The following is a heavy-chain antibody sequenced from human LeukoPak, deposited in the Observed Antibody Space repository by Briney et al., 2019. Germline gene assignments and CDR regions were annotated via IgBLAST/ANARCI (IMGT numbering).Heavy chain of an antibody. CDR3: ARDQRVAYSSSWYGGAFDI. Sequence: GGSLRLSCAASGFTFSSYGMHWVRQAPGKGLEWVAVIWYDGSNKYYADSVKGRFTISRDNSKNTLYLQMNSLRAEDTDVYYCARDQRVAYSSSWYGGAFDIWGQGTMVTVSS. D-gene: IGHD6-13*01. CDR2: IWYDGSNK. CDR1: GFTFSSYG. V-gene: IGHV3-33*01. J-gene: IGHJ3*02.